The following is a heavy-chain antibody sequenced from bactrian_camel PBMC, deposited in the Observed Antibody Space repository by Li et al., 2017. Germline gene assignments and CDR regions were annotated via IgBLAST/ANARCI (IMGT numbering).Heavy chain of an antibody. J-gene: IGHJ4*01. D-gene: IGHD1*01. CDR3: AVYDAYGGRCSFREDFYDY. V-gene: IGHV3S55*01. Sequence: VQLVESGGGSVQAGGSLLLSCKDAGYSLRGYGLAWYRQSPGKERDLIASIRNDGTTSYAVSVKGRFTISLDNAKMTLFLQMNDLSTDDTAVYYCAVYDAYGGRCSFREDFYDYWGPGTQVTVS. CDR1: GYSLRGYG. CDR2: IRNDGTT.